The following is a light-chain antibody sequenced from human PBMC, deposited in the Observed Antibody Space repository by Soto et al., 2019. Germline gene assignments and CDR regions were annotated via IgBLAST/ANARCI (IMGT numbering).Light chain of an antibody. V-gene: IGLV2-14*03. CDR2: DVS. J-gene: IGLJ1*01. Sequence: QSALTQPASVSGSPGQSITISCTGASSDVGGFDHVSWYQQHPGEVPRLLIYDVSSRPSGVSDRFSGSKSGNTASLTISGLQAEDEADYYCNSFTTTNTYVFGTGTKVTVL. CDR1: SSDVGGFDH. CDR3: NSFTTTNTYV.